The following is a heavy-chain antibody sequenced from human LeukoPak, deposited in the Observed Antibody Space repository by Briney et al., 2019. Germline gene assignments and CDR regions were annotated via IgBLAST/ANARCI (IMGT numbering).Heavy chain of an antibody. V-gene: IGHV4-30-2*01. J-gene: IGHJ4*02. CDR2: IYHSGST. D-gene: IGHD1-20*01. Sequence: SETLSLTCAVSGGSISSGGYSWSWIRQPPGKGLEWIGYIYHSGSTYYNPSLKSRVTISVDRSKNQFSLKLSSVTAADTAVYYCARVYNWNVHTSPKPYYFDYWGQGTLVTVSS. CDR3: ARVYNWNVHTSPKPYYFDY. CDR1: GGSISSGGYS.